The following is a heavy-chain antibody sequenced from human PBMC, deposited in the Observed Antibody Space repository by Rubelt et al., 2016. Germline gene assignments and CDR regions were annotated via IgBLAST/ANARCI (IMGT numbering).Heavy chain of an antibody. CDR1: GYTFTGYY. CDR2: INPNSGGT. J-gene: IGHJ5*02. V-gene: IGHV1-2*06. Sequence: QVQLVQSGAEVKKPGASVKVSCKASGYTFTGYYMHWVRQAPGQGLEWMGRINPNSGGTNYAKKFQGRVTMTRDTAISPAYMGLSRLRSDDTAVYYCARGVGTAFDPWGQGTLVTVSS. CDR3: ARGVGTAFDP. D-gene: IGHD1-1*01.